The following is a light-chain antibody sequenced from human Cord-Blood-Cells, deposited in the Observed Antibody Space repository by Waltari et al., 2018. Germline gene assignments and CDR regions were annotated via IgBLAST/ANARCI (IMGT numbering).Light chain of an antibody. J-gene: IGKJ1*01. CDR2: DAS. Sequence: IKLTQSPSTLSASVGDRATITCRSSQSISSWLAWYQQKPVKAPQLLIYDASSLESGVPSRFSGSGSGTEFTLTISSLQPDDFATYYCQQYNSYWTFGQGTKVEIK. CDR3: QQYNSYWT. CDR1: QSISSW. V-gene: IGKV1-5*01.